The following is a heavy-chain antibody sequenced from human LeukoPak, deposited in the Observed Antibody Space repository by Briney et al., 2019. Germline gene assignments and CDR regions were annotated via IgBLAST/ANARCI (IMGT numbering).Heavy chain of an antibody. V-gene: IGHV3-30*18. J-gene: IGHJ5*02. CDR1: GFTISNHG. CDR2: ISYDGNEK. Sequence: PGGSLRLSCEVSGFTISNHGMHWVRQAPGKGLEWVAIISYDGNEKYYADSVKGRLTISRDNSKNTLYLQMNSLTTEDTAIYYCAKDWGASGWYNWFDPWGQGTQVTVSS. D-gene: IGHD6-19*01. CDR3: AKDWGASGWYNWFDP.